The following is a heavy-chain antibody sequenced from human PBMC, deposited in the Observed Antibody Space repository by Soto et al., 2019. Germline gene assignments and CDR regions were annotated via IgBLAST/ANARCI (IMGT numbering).Heavy chain of an antibody. V-gene: IGHV2-5*02. Sequence: QVTLKESGPTLVKPTQTLTLTCTFSGFSLSSTRMAVGWIRQPPGKALEWLALIYWDVDKRYSPFLKRRLTITNDAPPNQVVHTMTNMDHVDTARYYCAHIVVAGLGYYFDYWGQGPVV. CDR2: IYWDVDK. CDR3: AHIVVAGLGYYFDY. D-gene: IGHD6-19*01. J-gene: IGHJ4*02. CDR1: GFSLSSTRMA.